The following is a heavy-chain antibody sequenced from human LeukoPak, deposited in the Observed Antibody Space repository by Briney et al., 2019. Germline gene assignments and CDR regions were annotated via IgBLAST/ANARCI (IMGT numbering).Heavy chain of an antibody. J-gene: IGHJ6*02. V-gene: IGHV4-59*01. CDR3: ARIPTYYYYGMDV. CDR2: IYYSGST. Sequence: SETLSLTCTVSGGSISSYYWSWIRQPPGKGLERIGYIYYSGSTNYNPSLKSRVTISVDTSKNQFSLKLSSVTAADTAVYYCARIPTYYYYGMDVWGQGTTVTVSS. CDR1: GGSISSYY.